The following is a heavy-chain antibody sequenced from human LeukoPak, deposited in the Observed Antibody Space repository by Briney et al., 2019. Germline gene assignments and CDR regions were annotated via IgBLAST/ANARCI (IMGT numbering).Heavy chain of an antibody. Sequence: SETLSLTCDVYGGSFSGYYWSWIRQPPGKGLEWIGEINHSGSTNYNPSLKSRVTISVDTSKNQFSLKLSSVTAADTAVYYCARGGFLAYYYGSGSYYTRSNWFDPWGQGTLVTASS. J-gene: IGHJ5*02. CDR1: GGSFSGYY. D-gene: IGHD3-10*01. CDR3: ARGGFLAYYYGSGSYYTRSNWFDP. CDR2: INHSGST. V-gene: IGHV4-34*01.